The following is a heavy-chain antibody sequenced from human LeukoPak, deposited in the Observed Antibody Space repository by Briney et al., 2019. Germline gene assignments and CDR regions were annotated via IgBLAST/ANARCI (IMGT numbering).Heavy chain of an antibody. D-gene: IGHD2-2*01. CDR1: GFTFSSYA. CDR2: ISYDGSNK. CDR3: AREPAPIVVVPAASRYYYYYYGMDV. Sequence: GRSLRLSCAASGFTFSSYAMHWVRQAPGKGLEWVAVISYDGSNKYYADSVKGRFTISRDNSKNTLYLQMNSLRAEDTAVYYCAREPAPIVVVPAASRYYYYYYGMDVWGKGTTVTVPS. V-gene: IGHV3-30*04. J-gene: IGHJ6*04.